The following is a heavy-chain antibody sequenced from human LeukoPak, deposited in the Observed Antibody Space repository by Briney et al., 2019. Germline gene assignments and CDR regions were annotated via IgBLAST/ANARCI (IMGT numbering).Heavy chain of an antibody. CDR2: INHSGST. V-gene: IGHV4-34*01. J-gene: IGHJ4*02. D-gene: IGHD6-13*01. Sequence: PSETLSLTCAVYGGSFSGYYWSWIRQPPGKGLEWIGEINHSGSTNYNPSLKSRVTISVDTSKNQFSLKLRSVTAADTAVYCCARVYSSSWYPKDDYWGQGTLVTVSS. CDR3: ARVYSSSWYPKDDY. CDR1: GGSFSGYY.